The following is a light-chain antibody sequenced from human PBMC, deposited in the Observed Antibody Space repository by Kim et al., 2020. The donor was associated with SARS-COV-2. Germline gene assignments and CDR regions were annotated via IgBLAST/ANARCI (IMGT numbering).Light chain of an antibody. CDR1: SSDVGSSNR. CDR3: NSYTTSNTVI. J-gene: IGLJ2*01. CDR2: EVS. Sequence: QSALTQPPSVSGSPGQSVTISCTGTSSDVGSSNRVSWYQQPPGTAPRLMIYEVSNRPSGVPDRFSGSKSDNTASLTISGLRAEDEANYYCNSYTTSNTVIFGGGTQLTVL. V-gene: IGLV2-18*02.